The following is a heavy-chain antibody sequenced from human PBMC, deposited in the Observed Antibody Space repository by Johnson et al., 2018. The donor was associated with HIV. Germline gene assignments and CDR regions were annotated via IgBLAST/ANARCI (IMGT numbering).Heavy chain of an antibody. J-gene: IGHJ3*02. Sequence: QMLLVESGGGLVQPGGSLRLSCAASGFTFSIYAMHWVRQAPGKGLECVAAISYDGGTTYYSDSVKGRFTISRDNSKNTLYLQLNSLRAEDTALYYCAGLAVRGSAGAFDIWGQGTLVTVSS. CDR3: AGLAVRGSAGAFDI. D-gene: IGHD3-10*01. CDR1: GFTFSIYA. V-gene: IGHV3-30-3*01. CDR2: ISYDGGTT.